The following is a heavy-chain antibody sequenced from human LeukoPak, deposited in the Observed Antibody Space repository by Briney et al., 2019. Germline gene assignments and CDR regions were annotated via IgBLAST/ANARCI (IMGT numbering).Heavy chain of an antibody. V-gene: IGHV4-38-2*02. CDR1: GYSISSGYY. J-gene: IGHJ5*02. Sequence: SETLSLTCTVSGYSISSGYYWGWIRQPPGKGLEWIGSIYHSGSAYYNPSLKSRVTISVDTSKNQFSLKLGSVTAADTAVYYCARMGTERYNRFDPWGQGTLVTVSS. CDR2: IYHSGSA. D-gene: IGHD5-24*01. CDR3: ARMGTERYNRFDP.